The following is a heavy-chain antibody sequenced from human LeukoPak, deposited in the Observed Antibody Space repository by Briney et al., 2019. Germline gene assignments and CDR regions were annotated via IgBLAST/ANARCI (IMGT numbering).Heavy chain of an antibody. CDR3: ARQNYYGSGSLWNWFDP. CDR1: GGSISSYY. J-gene: IGHJ5*02. V-gene: IGHV4-59*08. Sequence: SETLSLTCTVSGGSISSYYWSWIRQPPGKGLEWIGYLYYSGSTNYNPSLKSRVTISVDTSKNQFSLKLSSVTAADTAVYYCARQNYYGSGSLWNWFDPWGQGTLVSLSS. CDR2: LYYSGST. D-gene: IGHD3-10*01.